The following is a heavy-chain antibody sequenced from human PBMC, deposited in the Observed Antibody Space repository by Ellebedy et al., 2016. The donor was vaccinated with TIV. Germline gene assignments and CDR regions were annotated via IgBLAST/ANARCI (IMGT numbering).Heavy chain of an antibody. CDR1: GFTFSNYA. CDR2: ISGSSAST. V-gene: IGHV3-23*01. Sequence: GESLKISCAASGFTFSNYAMSWVPXAPGKGLAWVSAISGSSASTYYAYSVKGRFTISRDNSKNTLYLQMNSLRAEDTALYYCAKATDPYCGGDCYYDYWGQGTLVAVSS. J-gene: IGHJ4*02. D-gene: IGHD2-21*02. CDR3: AKATDPYCGGDCYYDY.